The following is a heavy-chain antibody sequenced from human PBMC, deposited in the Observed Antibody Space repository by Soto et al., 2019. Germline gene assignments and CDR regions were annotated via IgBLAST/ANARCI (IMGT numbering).Heavy chain of an antibody. V-gene: IGHV3-21*04. CDR1: GFTFSRYY. Sequence: PGGSLRLSCAASGFTFSRYYMNWVRQAPGKGLEWVTSISTTSTYTLYADSLKGRFTISRDSTRNSLYLNMDSLRVEDTATYYCVRGTPTPGLDIWGRGTTVTVSS. J-gene: IGHJ6*02. CDR3: VRGTPTPGLDI. D-gene: IGHD1-1*01. CDR2: ISTTSTYT.